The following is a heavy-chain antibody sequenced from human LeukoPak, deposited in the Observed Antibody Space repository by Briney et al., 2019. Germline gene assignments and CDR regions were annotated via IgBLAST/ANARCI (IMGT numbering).Heavy chain of an antibody. D-gene: IGHD2/OR15-2a*01. CDR1: GFTFSSYG. V-gene: IGHV3-33*01. Sequence: GGSLRLSCAASGFTFSSYGMHWVRQAPGKGLEWAALIWYDGSNKYYADSVKGRLTISRDNSKNTLYLQMNSLRAEDTAVYYCAREGPRGNSQFDYWGQGTLVTVSS. J-gene: IGHJ4*02. CDR3: AREGPRGNSQFDY. CDR2: IWYDGSNK.